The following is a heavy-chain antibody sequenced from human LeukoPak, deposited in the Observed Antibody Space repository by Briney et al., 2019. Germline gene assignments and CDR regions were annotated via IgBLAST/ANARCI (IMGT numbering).Heavy chain of an antibody. V-gene: IGHV1-69*05. J-gene: IGHJ6*03. Sequence: ASVKVSCKASGGTFSSYAISRVRQAPGQGLGWMGGIIPIFGTANYAQKFQGRVTITTDESTSTAYMELSSLRSEDTAVYYCASAGCGGDCYSHYYYYYMDVWGKGTTVTVSS. CDR1: GGTFSSYA. CDR3: ASAGCGGDCYSHYYYYYMDV. D-gene: IGHD2-21*02. CDR2: IIPIFGTA.